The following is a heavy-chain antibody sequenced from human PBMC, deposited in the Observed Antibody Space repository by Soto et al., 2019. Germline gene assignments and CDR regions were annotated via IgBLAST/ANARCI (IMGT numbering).Heavy chain of an antibody. V-gene: IGHV2-26*01. CDR3: ARTRSVYNFWSGGYDY. J-gene: IGHJ4*02. D-gene: IGHD3-3*01. CDR2: IFSNDKK. CDR1: GFSLSNVKMG. Sequence: GSGPTLVNPTETLTLTCTVSGFSLSNVKMGVSWIRQPPGKALEWLAHIFSNDKKSYTTSLKSRLTISKDTSKSQVVLTMTNMDSVDTATYFCARTRSVYNFWSGGYDYWGRGTLVTVSS.